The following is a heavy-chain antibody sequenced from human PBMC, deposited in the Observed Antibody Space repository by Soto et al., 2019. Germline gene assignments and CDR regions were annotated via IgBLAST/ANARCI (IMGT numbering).Heavy chain of an antibody. Sequence: GESRKISCQGSVYSFTSYWIGWVRQMPGKGLEWMGIIYPGDSDTRYSPSFQGQVTISADKSISTAYLQWSSLKASDTAMYYCARLPHHYFDYWGQGALVTVSS. J-gene: IGHJ4*02. V-gene: IGHV5-51*01. CDR1: VYSFTSYW. CDR2: IYPGDSDT. CDR3: ARLPHHYFDY.